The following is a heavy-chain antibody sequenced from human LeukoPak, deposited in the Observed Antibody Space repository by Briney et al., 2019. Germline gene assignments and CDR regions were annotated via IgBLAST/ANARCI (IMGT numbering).Heavy chain of an antibody. CDR2: ISAYNGNT. D-gene: IGHD3-3*01. CDR1: GYTFTSYG. V-gene: IGHV1-18*01. CDR3: ARDRSGMPFGVVIPHH. J-gene: IGHJ5*02. Sequence: ASVKVSCKTSGYTFTSYGISWVRQAPGQGLEWMGWISAYNGNTNYAQKLQGRVTMTTDTSTSTAYMELRSLRSDDAAVYYCARDRSGMPFGVVIPHHWGQGTLVTVSS.